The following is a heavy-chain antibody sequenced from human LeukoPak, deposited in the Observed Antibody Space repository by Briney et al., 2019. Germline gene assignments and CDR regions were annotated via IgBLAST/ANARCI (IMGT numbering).Heavy chain of an antibody. CDR1: GFTFSSYA. CDR2: IRSKANSYAT. J-gene: IGHJ4*02. CDR3: TRRYYYDSSGYYQGDY. V-gene: IGHV3-73*01. D-gene: IGHD3-22*01. Sequence: GGSLRLSCAASGFTFSSYAMHWVRQAPGKGLEWVGRIRSKANSYATSYGASVKGRFTISRDDSKNTAYLQMNSLKTEDTAVYYCTRRYYYDSSGYYQGDYWGQGTLVTVSS.